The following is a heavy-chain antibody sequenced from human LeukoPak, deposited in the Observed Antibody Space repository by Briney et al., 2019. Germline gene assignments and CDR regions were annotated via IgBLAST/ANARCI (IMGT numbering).Heavy chain of an antibody. CDR2: ISYDGSNK. V-gene: IGHV3-30*18. D-gene: IGHD3-22*01. CDR3: AKDRSYYDSSGNDY. Sequence: GGSLRLSCAASGFTFSSYGMHWVRQAPGKGLEWVAVISYDGSNKYYADSVKGRFTISRDNSKNTLYLQMNSLRAEDTAVYYCAKDRSYYDSSGNDYWGQGTLVTVSS. CDR1: GFTFSSYG. J-gene: IGHJ4*02.